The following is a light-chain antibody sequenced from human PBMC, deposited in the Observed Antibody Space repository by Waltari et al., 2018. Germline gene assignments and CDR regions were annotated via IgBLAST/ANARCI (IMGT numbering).Light chain of an antibody. J-gene: IGKJ1*01. CDR2: AAS. CDR1: QSIGKY. CDR3: QNHERLPAT. Sequence: EIVLTQSPGTLSLSPGERATLSCRASQSIGKYLVWYQQKPGQAPRLLIYAASSRATGGPDRFRGSGSGTDFSLTISRLEPEDFAVYYCQNHERLPATFGQGTKVEIK. V-gene: IGKV3-20*01.